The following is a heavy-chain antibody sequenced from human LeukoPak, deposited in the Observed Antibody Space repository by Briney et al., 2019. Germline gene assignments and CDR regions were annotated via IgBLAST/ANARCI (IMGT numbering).Heavy chain of an antibody. Sequence: PGESLRLSCAASGFTFSSYAMSWVRQAPGKGLEWVSAISGSGGSTYYADSVKGRFTISRDNSKNTLYLQMNSLRAEDTAVYYCAKDGIRDVLRFLEWSNFDYWGQGTLVTVSS. CDR2: ISGSGGST. V-gene: IGHV3-23*01. J-gene: IGHJ4*02. D-gene: IGHD3-3*01. CDR1: GFTFSSYA. CDR3: AKDGIRDVLRFLEWSNFDY.